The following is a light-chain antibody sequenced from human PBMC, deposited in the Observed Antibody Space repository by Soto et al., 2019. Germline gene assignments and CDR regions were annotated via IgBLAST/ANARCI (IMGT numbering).Light chain of an antibody. CDR1: SSHVGGSNY. J-gene: IGLJ1*01. CDR3: CSYAGSYTYV. V-gene: IGLV2-11*01. Sequence: QSVLTQPRSVSGSPGQSVTISCTVTSSHVGGSNYVSWYQHLPGKAPKLMIYDVSQRPSGVPDRFSGSKSGNTASLTISGLQAEDEADYYCCSYAGSYTYVFGTGTKVTVL. CDR2: DVS.